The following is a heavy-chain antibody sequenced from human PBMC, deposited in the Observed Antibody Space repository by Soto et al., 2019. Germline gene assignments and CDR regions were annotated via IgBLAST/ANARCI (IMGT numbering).Heavy chain of an antibody. CDR2: ISVTGDA. J-gene: IGHJ4*02. Sequence: GGSLRLSCAASGFTFSSYAMNWVRQAPGKGPDWVSLISVTGDAYYADSVKGRFTISRDNSKNTLFLQMNSLRAEDTAVYYCAKSLNTATSFDYWGQGTLVTVSS. CDR3: AKSLNTATSFDY. CDR1: GFTFSSYA. V-gene: IGHV3-23*01.